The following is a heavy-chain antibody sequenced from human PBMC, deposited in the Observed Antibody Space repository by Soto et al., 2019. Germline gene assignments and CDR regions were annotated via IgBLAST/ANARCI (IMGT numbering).Heavy chain of an antibody. CDR3: ARDSSSAYNWFDP. CDR1: GGSFSGYY. CDR2: INHSGST. V-gene: IGHV4-34*01. Sequence: SETLSLTCAVYGGSFSGYYWSWIRQPPGKGLEWIGEINHSGSTNYNPSLKSRVTISVDTSKNQFSLKLSSVTAADTAVYYCARDSSSAYNWFDPWGQGTLVTVSS. D-gene: IGHD6-13*01. J-gene: IGHJ5*02.